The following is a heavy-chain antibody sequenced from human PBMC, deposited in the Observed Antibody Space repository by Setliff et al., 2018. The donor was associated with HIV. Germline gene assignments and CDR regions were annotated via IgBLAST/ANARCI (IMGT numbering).Heavy chain of an antibody. CDR3: ARQLSNSFDY. D-gene: IGHD1-1*01. V-gene: IGHV1-2*02. J-gene: IGHJ4*02. CDR2: ISPDNANT. CDR1: GYTFTDYF. Sequence: GASVKVSCKSSGYTFTDYFMHWVRQAPGQGLECMGWISPDNANTRISQKFRGSVTMTRDRSINTAYMEFTGLTSDDTAVYYCARQLSNSFDYWGQGTLVTVSS.